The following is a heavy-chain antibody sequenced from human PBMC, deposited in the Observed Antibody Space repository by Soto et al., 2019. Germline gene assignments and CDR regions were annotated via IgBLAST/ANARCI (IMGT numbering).Heavy chain of an antibody. CDR3: ARRRLGYGSWYFEL. CDR2: NLPLFNIS. CDR1: GGAFSSYA. Sequence: QVQLVQSGAEVKKPGSSVKVSCKASGGAFSSYAISWVRQAPGQGLEWMGGNLPLFNISNYAQKFQGRVTITADEPTSTAYMDLSNLTSEDTAVYYCARRRLGYGSWYFELCGRGALITVSS. J-gene: IGHJ2*01. D-gene: IGHD3-10*01. V-gene: IGHV1-69*01.